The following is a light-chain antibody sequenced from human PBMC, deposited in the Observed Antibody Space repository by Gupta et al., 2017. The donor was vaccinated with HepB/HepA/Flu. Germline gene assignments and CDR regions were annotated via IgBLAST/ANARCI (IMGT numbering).Light chain of an antibody. Sequence: DIQMTQSPSTLSASVGDRVTITCRASQSISSWLAWYQQKTGKAPKLLIYKASSLESGVPSRFSGSGSGTEFTLTISSLQPDDFATYYCQHYNSYPRTFGQGTKVEIK. V-gene: IGKV1-5*03. CDR2: KAS. CDR1: QSISSW. J-gene: IGKJ1*01. CDR3: QHYNSYPRT.